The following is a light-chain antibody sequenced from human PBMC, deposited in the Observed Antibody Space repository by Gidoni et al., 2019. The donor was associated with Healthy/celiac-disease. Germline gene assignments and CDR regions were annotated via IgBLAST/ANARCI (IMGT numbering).Light chain of an antibody. CDR2: EGS. Sequence: QSALPQPASVSGSPGQSITISCTGTSSDVGSYNLVSWYQQHPGKAPKLRIYEGSKRPSGVSNRFSGSKSGNTASLTISGLQAEDEADYYCCSYAGSSTLVFGGGTKLTVL. J-gene: IGLJ2*01. CDR1: SSDVGSYNL. CDR3: CSYAGSSTLV. V-gene: IGLV2-23*01.